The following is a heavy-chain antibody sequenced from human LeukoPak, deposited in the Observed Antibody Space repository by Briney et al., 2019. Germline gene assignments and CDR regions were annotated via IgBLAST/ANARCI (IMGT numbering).Heavy chain of an antibody. Sequence: SETLSLTCTVSGGSISSYYWSWIRQPAGKGLEWIGRIYTSGSTNYNPSLKSRVTMSVDTSKNQFSLKLSSVAAADTAVYYCARHEVHGSGRLSYAFDIWGQGTMVTVSS. D-gene: IGHD3-10*01. J-gene: IGHJ3*02. CDR2: IYTSGST. CDR3: ARHEVHGSGRLSYAFDI. V-gene: IGHV4-4*07. CDR1: GGSISSYY.